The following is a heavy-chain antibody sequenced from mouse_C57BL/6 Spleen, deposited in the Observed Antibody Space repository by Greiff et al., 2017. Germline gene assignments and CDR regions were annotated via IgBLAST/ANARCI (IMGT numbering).Heavy chain of an antibody. D-gene: IGHD4-1*01. CDR3: ARGLGRDAMDY. J-gene: IGHJ4*01. CDR1: GYTFTDYN. V-gene: IGHV1-18*01. Sequence: VQLKESGPELVKPGASVKIPCKASGYTFTDYNMDWVKQSHGKSLEWIGDINPNNGGTIYNQKFKGKATLTVDKSSSTAYMELRSLTSEDTAVYYCARGLGRDAMDYWGQGTSVTVSS. CDR2: INPNNGGT.